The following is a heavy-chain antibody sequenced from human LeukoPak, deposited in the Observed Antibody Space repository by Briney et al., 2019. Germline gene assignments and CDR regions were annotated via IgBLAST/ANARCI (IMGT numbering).Heavy chain of an antibody. V-gene: IGHV1-18*01. CDR3: ARDRGVVPNWFDP. Sequence: ASVKVSCKASGYTLASLGISWGRQAPGQRLGWMGWISAYNGNTNYAQKPQGRVTMTTDTSTSTAYMELRSLRSDDTAVYYCARDRGVVPNWFDPWGQGTLVTV. CDR2: ISAYNGNT. CDR1: GYTLASLG. J-gene: IGHJ5*02. D-gene: IGHD2-15*01.